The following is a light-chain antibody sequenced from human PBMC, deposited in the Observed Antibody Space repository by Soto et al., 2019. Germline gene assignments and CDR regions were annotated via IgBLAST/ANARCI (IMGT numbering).Light chain of an antibody. J-gene: IGLJ1*01. CDR1: NIRTKS. Sequence: SYELTQAPAVSVGPGQTARITCGGNNIRTKSVHWYQQKPGQAPVLVVCDDSDRPSGIPERFSGSNSGNTATLTISRVEAGDEADYFCQVWDSGSEHYVFGAGTKVTVL. V-gene: IGLV3-21*02. CDR3: QVWDSGSEHYV. CDR2: DDS.